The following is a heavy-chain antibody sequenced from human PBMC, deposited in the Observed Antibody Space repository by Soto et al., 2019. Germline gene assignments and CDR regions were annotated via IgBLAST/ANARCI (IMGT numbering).Heavy chain of an antibody. J-gene: IGHJ6*03. D-gene: IGHD3-10*01. CDR1: GYTFTGYY. Sequence: ASVKVSCKASGYTFTGYYMHWVRQAPGQGLEWMGWINPNSGGTNYAQKFQGWVTMTRDTSISTAYMELSRLRSDDTAVYYCARGYYYGSGGIDYYCYYMDVWGKGTTVTVYS. CDR3: ARGYYYGSGGIDYYCYYMDV. V-gene: IGHV1-2*04. CDR2: INPNSGGT.